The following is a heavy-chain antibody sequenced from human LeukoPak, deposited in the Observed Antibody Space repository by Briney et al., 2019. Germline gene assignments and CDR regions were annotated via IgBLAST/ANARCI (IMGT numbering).Heavy chain of an antibody. V-gene: IGHV3-30*03. CDR1: GFTFSTYG. D-gene: IGHD3-9*01. CDR2: ISYDGSNR. J-gene: IGHJ4*02. Sequence: GGSLRLSCVASGFTFSTYGMNWVRQAPGKGLEWVAVISYDGSNRYYADSVKGRFTISRDNSKNTLYLQMNSLRAEDTAVYYCARAMYFDWSITDYWGQGTLVTVSS. CDR3: ARAMYFDWSITDY.